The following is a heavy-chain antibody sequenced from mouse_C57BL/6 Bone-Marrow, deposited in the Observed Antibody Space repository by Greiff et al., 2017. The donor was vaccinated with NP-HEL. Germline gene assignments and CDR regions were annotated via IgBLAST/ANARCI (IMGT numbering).Heavy chain of an antibody. V-gene: IGHV1-81*01. Sequence: VQLQQSGAELARPGASVKLSCKASGYTFTSYGISWVKQRPGQGLEWIGEIYPRSGNTYYNEKFKGKATLTADKSSSTAYMELRSLTSEDSAVYFCLLRRGYFDVWGTGTTVTVSS. CDR2: IYPRSGNT. CDR3: LLRRGYFDV. CDR1: GYTFTSYG. J-gene: IGHJ1*03. D-gene: IGHD1-1*01.